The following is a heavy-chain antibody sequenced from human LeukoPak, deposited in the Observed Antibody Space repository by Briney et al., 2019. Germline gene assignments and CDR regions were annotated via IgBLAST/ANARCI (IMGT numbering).Heavy chain of an antibody. D-gene: IGHD3-10*01. Sequence: GGSLRLSCAASGFTVSSNYMSWVRQAPGKGLEWVSVIYSGGSTYYADSVKGQFTISRDNSKNTLYLQMNSLRAEDTAVYYCARHNTYYYGSGSYYLNWFDPWGQGTLVTVSS. CDR2: IYSGGST. J-gene: IGHJ5*02. CDR1: GFTVSSNY. CDR3: ARHNTYYYGSGSYYLNWFDP. V-gene: IGHV3-53*01.